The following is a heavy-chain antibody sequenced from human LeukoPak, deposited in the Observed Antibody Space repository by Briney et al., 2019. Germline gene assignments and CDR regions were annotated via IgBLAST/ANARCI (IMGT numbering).Heavy chain of an antibody. CDR2: IYPGDSDT. CDR3: ARLGLEQQPPDPNGMDV. V-gene: IGHV5-51*01. D-gene: IGHD6-13*01. J-gene: IGHJ6*02. CDR1: GYSFTSYW. Sequence: GESLKISCKGSGYSFTSYWIGWVRQMPGKGLEWMGIIYPGDSDTRYSPSFQGQVTISADKSISTAYLQWSSLKASDTAMYYCARLGLEQQPPDPNGMDVWGQGTTVTVSS.